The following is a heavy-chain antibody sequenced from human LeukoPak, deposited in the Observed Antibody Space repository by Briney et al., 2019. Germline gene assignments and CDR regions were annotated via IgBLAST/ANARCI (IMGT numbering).Heavy chain of an antibody. Sequence: GSLRLSCAASGFTFSNAWMSWVRQAPGKGLEWIGYIYYSGSTNYNPSLKSRVTISVDTSKNQFSLKLSSVTAADTAVYYCSRHAKTYYGSGSYSTNFDYWGQGTLVTVSS. CDR2: IYYSGST. V-gene: IGHV4-59*08. J-gene: IGHJ4*02. CDR3: SRHAKTYYGSGSYSTNFDY. D-gene: IGHD3-10*01. CDR1: GFTFSNAW.